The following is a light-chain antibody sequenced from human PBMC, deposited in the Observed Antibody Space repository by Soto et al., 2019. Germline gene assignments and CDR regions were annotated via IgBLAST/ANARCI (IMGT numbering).Light chain of an antibody. Sequence: VMTQSPLSLSVSPGQPASISCKSSQSLLHSDGKTYLYWYLQKPGQAPQLLIYEVFNRFSGVPDRLSGSGSGTDFTLKISRAETEDVGIYYCMHTLQLPISFGQGTRLEIK. CDR3: MHTLQLPIS. V-gene: IGKV2D-29*01. CDR1: QSLLHSDGKTY. J-gene: IGKJ5*01. CDR2: EVF.